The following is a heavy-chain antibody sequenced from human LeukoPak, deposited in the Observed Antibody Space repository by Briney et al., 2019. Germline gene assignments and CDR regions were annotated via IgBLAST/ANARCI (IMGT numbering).Heavy chain of an antibody. CDR3: AVGDLNPLGSSGYYPFEY. V-gene: IGHV1-2*04. J-gene: IGHJ4*02. D-gene: IGHD3-22*01. Sequence: ASVKVSCKASGYTFTGYYMHWVRQAPGQGLEWMGWINPNSGGTNYAQKFQGWVTMTRDTSISTAYMELSRLRSDDTAVYYCAVGDLNPLGSSGYYPFEYWGQGTLVTVSS. CDR2: INPNSGGT. CDR1: GYTFTGYY.